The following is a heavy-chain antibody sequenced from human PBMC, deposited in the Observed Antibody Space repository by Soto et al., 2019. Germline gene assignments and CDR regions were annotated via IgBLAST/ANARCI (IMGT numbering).Heavy chain of an antibody. J-gene: IGHJ4*02. Sequence: VQLEQSGAEVQKSGSSVNVSCKASGGTFNSYSITWVRQAPGQGLEWMGGISPICGTADYAQRFQGRVTITADESKNTVYMALTGLTSEDTAVYYCAKSLYCSAASSYLIPDSWGQRTLVSVSS. V-gene: IGHV1-69*01. CDR3: AKSLYCSAASSYLIPDS. CDR1: GGTFNSYS. CDR2: ISPICGTA. D-gene: IGHD2-15*01.